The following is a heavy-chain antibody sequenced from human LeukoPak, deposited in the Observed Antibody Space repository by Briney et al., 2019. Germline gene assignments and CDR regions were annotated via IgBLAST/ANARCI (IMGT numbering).Heavy chain of an antibody. D-gene: IGHD5-12*01. CDR3: AATDGYSGSGYGIDV. Sequence: PGRSLRLSCAASGFTFSSYAMHWVRQAPGKGLEWVAVISYDGSNKYYADSVKGRFTISRDNSKNTLYLQMNSLRAEDTAVYYCAATDGYSGSGYGIDVWGQGTTVTVSS. V-gene: IGHV3-30*04. J-gene: IGHJ6*02. CDR1: GFTFSSYA. CDR2: ISYDGSNK.